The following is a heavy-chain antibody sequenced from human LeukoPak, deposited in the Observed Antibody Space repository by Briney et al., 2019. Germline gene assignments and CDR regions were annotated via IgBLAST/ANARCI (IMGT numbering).Heavy chain of an antibody. V-gene: IGHV1-2*02. CDR3: ARSYSYGYSLYY. CDR2: IDPNSGGT. J-gene: IGHJ4*02. Sequence: ASVTVSFKASGYTFTGYYMHWVRQAPGQGLEWMGWIDPNSGGTNYAQKFQGRVTMTRDTSISTAYMELSRLRSDDTAVYYCARSYSYGYSLYYWGQGTLVTVSS. CDR1: GYTFTGYY. D-gene: IGHD5-18*01.